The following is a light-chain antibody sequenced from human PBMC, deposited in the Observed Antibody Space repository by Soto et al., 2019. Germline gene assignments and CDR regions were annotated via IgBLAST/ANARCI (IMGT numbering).Light chain of an antibody. J-gene: IGKJ1*01. CDR2: AAS. Sequence: DIQMTQSPSSLSASVGDRVTITCRASQNIASYLNWYQQRPGKAPELLIYAASSLQSGVPLRFSRSGSGTEFTLTIDSLQPEDFASYYCQQNFNVPRTFGQGTKVEI. CDR3: QQNFNVPRT. CDR1: QNIASY. V-gene: IGKV1-39*01.